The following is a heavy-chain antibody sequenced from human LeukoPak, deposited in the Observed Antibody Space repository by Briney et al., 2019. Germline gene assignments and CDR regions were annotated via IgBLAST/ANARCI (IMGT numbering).Heavy chain of an antibody. J-gene: IGHJ3*02. CDR1: GYTFTSYY. Sequence: ASVKVPCKASGYTFTSYYMHWVRQAPGQGREWMGIINPSGGSTSYAQKFQGRVTMTRDMSTSTVYMELSSLRSEDTAVYYCASQLWFGEGYDAFDIWGQGTMVTVSS. D-gene: IGHD3-10*01. CDR3: ASQLWFGEGYDAFDI. CDR2: INPSGGST. V-gene: IGHV1-46*01.